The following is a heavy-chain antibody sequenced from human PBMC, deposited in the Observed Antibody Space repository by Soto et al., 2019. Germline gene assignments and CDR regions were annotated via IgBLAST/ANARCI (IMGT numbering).Heavy chain of an antibody. D-gene: IGHD3-10*01. J-gene: IGHJ4*02. V-gene: IGHV4-59*01. CDR1: GGSISSYY. CDR2: IYYSGST. Sequence: QVQLQESGPGLVKPSETLSLTCTVSGGSISSYYWSWIRQPPGKGLEWIGYIYYSGSTNYNPSLKSRVTISVDTSKNQFSLKLSSVTAADTAVYYCARSSVLRGRFDYWGQGTLVTVSS. CDR3: ARSSVLRGRFDY.